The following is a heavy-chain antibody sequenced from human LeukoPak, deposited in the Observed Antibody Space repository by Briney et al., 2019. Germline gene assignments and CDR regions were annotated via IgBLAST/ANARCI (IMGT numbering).Heavy chain of an antibody. CDR3: AREPFWSGYYSNLHFDY. V-gene: IGHV3-74*01. CDR2: INSDGSTT. J-gene: IGHJ4*02. CDR1: GFTFSSYW. Sequence: GGSLRLSCAASGFTFSSYWMHWVRQAPGKGLVWVSRINSDGSTTYYADSVKGRFTISRDNAKSTLYLQLNSLRAEDTAVYYCAREPFWSGYYSNLHFDYWGQGTLVTVSS. D-gene: IGHD3-3*01.